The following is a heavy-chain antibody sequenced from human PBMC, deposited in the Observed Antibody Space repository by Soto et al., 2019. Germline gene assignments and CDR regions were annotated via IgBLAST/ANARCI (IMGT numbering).Heavy chain of an antibody. J-gene: IGHJ5*02. CDR1: GGSISSYY. D-gene: IGHD6-6*01. CDR2: IYYSGST. CDR3: ARGGRQLVPNWFDP. Sequence: QVQLQESGPGLAKPSEPLSLTCTVSGGSISSYYWSWIRQPPGKGLEWIGYIYYSGSTNYNPSLKSRVTISVDTSKKQFSLKLSSVTAADTAVYYCARGGRQLVPNWFDPWGQGTLVTVSS. V-gene: IGHV4-59*01.